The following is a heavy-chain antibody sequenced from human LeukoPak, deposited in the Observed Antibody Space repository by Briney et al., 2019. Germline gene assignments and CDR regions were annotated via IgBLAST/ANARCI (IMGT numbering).Heavy chain of an antibody. CDR1: GGSISSGGYY. Sequence: HPSETLSLTCTVSGGSISSGGYYWSWIRQHPGKGLEWIGNIHYSGSTYYSPSLKSRVSISVDTSKNQFSLKLGSVTAADTAVYYCARDLGGLVSREKQFDYWGQGTLVTVSS. J-gene: IGHJ4*02. V-gene: IGHV4-31*03. CDR3: ARDLGGLVSREKQFDY. CDR2: IHYSGST. D-gene: IGHD1-26*01.